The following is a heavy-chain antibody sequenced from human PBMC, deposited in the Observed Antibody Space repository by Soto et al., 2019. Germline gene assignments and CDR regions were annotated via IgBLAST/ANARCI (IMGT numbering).Heavy chain of an antibody. CDR1: GGSISSYF. Sequence: SETLSLTCTVSGGSISSYFWSWIRQPPGKGLEWIGYIYYSGSTNYNPSLKSRVTISIDTSKNQFSLNLSSVTAADTAVYYCASANYYDSSGRLDYWGQGTLVTVSS. CDR2: IYYSGST. J-gene: IGHJ4*02. V-gene: IGHV4-59*01. D-gene: IGHD3-22*01. CDR3: ASANYYDSSGRLDY.